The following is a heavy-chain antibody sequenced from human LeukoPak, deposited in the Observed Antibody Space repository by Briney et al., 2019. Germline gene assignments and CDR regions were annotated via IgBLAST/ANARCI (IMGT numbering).Heavy chain of an antibody. J-gene: IGHJ5*02. CDR3: AQTAGYYDSSGLVCWFDP. CDR1: GGTFSSYA. CDR2: IIPIFGTA. D-gene: IGHD3-22*01. V-gene: IGHV1-69*13. Sequence: GASVKVSCKASGGTFSSYAISWVRQAPGQGLEWMGGIIPIFGTANYAQKFQGRVTITADESTSTAYMELSSLRSEDTAVYYCAQTAGYYDSSGLVCWFDPWGQGTLVTVSS.